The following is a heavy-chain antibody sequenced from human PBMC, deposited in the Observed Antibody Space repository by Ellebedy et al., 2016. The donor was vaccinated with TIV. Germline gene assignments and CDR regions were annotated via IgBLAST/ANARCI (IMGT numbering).Heavy chain of an antibody. Sequence: GESLKISXAASGFTFSDYAMAWVRQTPGKGLEWVSAISASGGGTHYADSVKGRFTISRDNSKNTVYLQMNSLRAEDTAVYYCATAYGDYRAFDIWGQGTMVTVSS. J-gene: IGHJ3*02. CDR1: GFTFSDYA. V-gene: IGHV3-23*01. CDR3: ATAYGDYRAFDI. D-gene: IGHD4-17*01. CDR2: ISASGGGT.